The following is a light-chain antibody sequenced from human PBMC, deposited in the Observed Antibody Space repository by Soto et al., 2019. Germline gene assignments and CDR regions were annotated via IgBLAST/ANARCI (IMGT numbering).Light chain of an antibody. J-gene: IGKJ1*01. Sequence: DLQMTQSPSSLSASVGDRVAITCRASQGISNYLAWYQQKPGKVPKLLIYTASTLQSGVPSRFSGSGSGTDFTLTISSLQPEDVATYYCQKYNNAPWTFGQGTKVDIK. CDR2: TAS. CDR3: QKYNNAPWT. CDR1: QGISNY. V-gene: IGKV1-27*01.